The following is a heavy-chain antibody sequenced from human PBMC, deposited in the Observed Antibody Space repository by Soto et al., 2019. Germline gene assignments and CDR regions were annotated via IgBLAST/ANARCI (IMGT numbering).Heavy chain of an antibody. D-gene: IGHD1-26*01. CDR3: VREDGKVGTNSAFDY. J-gene: IGHJ4*02. CDR2: INGRGNYI. CDR1: GFTFSTYT. V-gene: IGHV3-21*01. Sequence: EVQVVESGGDLVKPGGSLRLSCASSGFTFSTYTMNWVRLAPGKGLEWVSSINGRGNYIYYAESVKGRFTISRDNAKNSLYLQMDRLRAEDTALYYCVREDGKVGTNSAFDYWGLGALVTVSS.